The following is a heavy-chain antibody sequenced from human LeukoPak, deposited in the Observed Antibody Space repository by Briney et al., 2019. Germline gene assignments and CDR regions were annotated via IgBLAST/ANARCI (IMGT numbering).Heavy chain of an antibody. CDR2: IKYYESEK. CDR1: GFSFSIYW. J-gene: IGHJ4*02. CDR3: ARDQRLLGYCSGASCYPLYFDY. Sequence: GVSLRLSCAPSGFSFSIYWMSWVRQAPGKGLEWVANIKYYESEKVYVDSVKGRFTISRDNAKNSLYLQMNSLREEDTAVYYCARDQRLLGYCSGASCYPLYFDYWGQGSLVTVSS. V-gene: IGHV3-7*01. D-gene: IGHD2-2*01.